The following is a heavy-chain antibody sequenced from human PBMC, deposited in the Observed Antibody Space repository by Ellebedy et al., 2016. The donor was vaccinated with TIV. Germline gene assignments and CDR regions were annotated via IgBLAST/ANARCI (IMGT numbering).Heavy chain of an antibody. Sequence: GESLKISCAASGFTFSNYWMSWVRQAPGKGLEWVANIKQDGSEKYYVDSVKGRFTISRDNAKNTLYLQMNSLRAEDTAVYYCVRRRSGWYYFDYWGQGTLVTVSS. V-gene: IGHV3-7*01. CDR3: VRRRSGWYYFDY. J-gene: IGHJ4*02. CDR2: IKQDGSEK. D-gene: IGHD6-19*01. CDR1: GFTFSNYW.